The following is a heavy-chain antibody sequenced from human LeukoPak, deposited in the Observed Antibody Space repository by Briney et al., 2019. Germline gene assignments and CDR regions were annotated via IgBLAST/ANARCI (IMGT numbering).Heavy chain of an antibody. CDR1: GFTFSSYW. D-gene: IGHD5-12*01. CDR3: AKGDFSPLGYSGYGHDY. CDR2: INSDGSST. J-gene: IGHJ4*02. V-gene: IGHV3-74*01. Sequence: GSLRLSCAASGFTFSSYWMHWVRQAPGKGLVWVSRINSDGSSTSYADSVKGRFTISRDNAKNTLYLQMNSLRAEDTAVYYCAKGDFSPLGYSGYGHDYWGQGTLVTVSS.